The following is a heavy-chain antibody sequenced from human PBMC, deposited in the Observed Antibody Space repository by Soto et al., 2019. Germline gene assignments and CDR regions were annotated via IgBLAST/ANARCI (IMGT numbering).Heavy chain of an antibody. CDR1: GFTFDDYA. V-gene: IGHV3-43D*03. CDR2: ISWDGGST. D-gene: IGHD5-18*01. J-gene: IGHJ6*02. CDR3: AKDAAMVTEYYYGMDV. Sequence: GGSLRLSCAASGFTFDDYAMHWVRQAPGKGLEWVSLISWDGGSTYYADSVKGRFTISRDNSKNSLYLQMNSLRAEDTALYYCAKDAAMVTEYYYGMDVWGQGTTVTVSS.